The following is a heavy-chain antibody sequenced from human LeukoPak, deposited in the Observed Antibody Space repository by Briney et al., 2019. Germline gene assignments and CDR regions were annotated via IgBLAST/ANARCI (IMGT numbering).Heavy chain of an antibody. J-gene: IGHJ5*02. D-gene: IGHD2-2*01. V-gene: IGHV4-34*01. CDR1: GGSFSGYY. CDR3: ARSRYCSSTSCYDQNWFDP. Sequence: SETLSLTCAVYGGSFSGYYWIWIRQPPGKGLEWIGEINHSGSTNYNPSLKSRVTISVDTSKNQFSLKLSSVTAADTAVYYCARSRYCSSTSCYDQNWFDPWGQGTLVTVSS. CDR2: INHSGST.